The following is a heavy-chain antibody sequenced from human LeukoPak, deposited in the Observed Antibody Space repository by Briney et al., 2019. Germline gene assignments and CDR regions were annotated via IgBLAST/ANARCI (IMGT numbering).Heavy chain of an antibody. CDR2: IRYDGSRK. CDR3: ARDSGFSGTQRGEY. Sequence: PGGSLRLSCAASGFIFSSYGMHWVRQAPDKGLEWVAFIRYDGSRKYYADSVKGRFTISRDNSKNTLYLQMNSLRAEDTAVYYCARDSGFSGTQRGEYWGQGTLVTVSS. CDR1: GFIFSSYG. V-gene: IGHV3-30*02. J-gene: IGHJ4*02. D-gene: IGHD2/OR15-2a*01.